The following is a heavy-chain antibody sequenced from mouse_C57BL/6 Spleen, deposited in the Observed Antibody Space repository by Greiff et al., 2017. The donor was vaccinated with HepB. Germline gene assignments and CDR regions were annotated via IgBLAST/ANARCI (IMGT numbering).Heavy chain of an antibody. CDR2: IYPGDGDT. J-gene: IGHJ4*01. V-gene: IGHV1-80*01. CDR3: ARGMIYYDYDDAMDY. Sequence: VKLMESGAELVKPGASVKISCKASGYAFSSYWMNWVKQRPGKGLEWIGQIYPGDGDTNYNGKFKGKATLTADKSSSPAYMQLSSLTSEDSAVYFCARGMIYYDYDDAMDYWGQGTSVTVSS. CDR1: GYAFSSYW. D-gene: IGHD2-4*01.